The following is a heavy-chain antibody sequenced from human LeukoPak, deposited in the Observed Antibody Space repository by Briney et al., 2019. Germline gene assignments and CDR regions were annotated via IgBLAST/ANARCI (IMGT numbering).Heavy chain of an antibody. V-gene: IGHV6-1*01. D-gene: IGHD1-26*01. CDR3: ARGEDLTFDY. CDR1: RDSVSSTSAT. CDR2: TYYRSKWFD. Sequence: SQTLSPTSALSRDSVSSTSATCNWTRQSPPRRLEGLGATYYRSKWFDAYAMSVKSRIIVSSDTSKNQFSLQLSSVTPEDTAVYYCARGEDLTFDYWGQGTLVTVSS. J-gene: IGHJ4*02.